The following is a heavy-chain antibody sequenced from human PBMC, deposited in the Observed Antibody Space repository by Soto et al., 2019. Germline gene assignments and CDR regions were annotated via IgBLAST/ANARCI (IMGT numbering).Heavy chain of an antibody. CDR2: ISASGGST. D-gene: IGHD6-19*01. J-gene: IGHJ6*02. CDR1: GFTFSSYA. Sequence: GGSLRLSCAASGFTFSSYAMSWVRQPPGKGLEWVSVISASGGSTYYADSVKGRFTIYRDDFKNTLYLQMNSLRAEDTALYYCAKVDTSGWWIGSRLRGGLAFWGQGTSVTVSS. CDR3: AKVDTSGWWIGSRLRGGLAF. V-gene: IGHV3-23*01.